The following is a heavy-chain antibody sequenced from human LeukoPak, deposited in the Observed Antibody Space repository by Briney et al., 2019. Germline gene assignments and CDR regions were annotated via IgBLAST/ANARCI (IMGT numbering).Heavy chain of an antibody. Sequence: PSETLSLTCTVSGGSISSYYWSWIRQPPGKGLEWIGYIHYSGSTNYNPSLKSRVTFSVDTSKNQFSLRLNSVTAADTAVYYRATSHSECVTDMDVWGQGITVTVSS. J-gene: IGHJ6*02. CDR2: IHYSGST. CDR3: ATSHSECVTDMDV. V-gene: IGHV4-59*01. D-gene: IGHD1-14*01. CDR1: GGSISSYY.